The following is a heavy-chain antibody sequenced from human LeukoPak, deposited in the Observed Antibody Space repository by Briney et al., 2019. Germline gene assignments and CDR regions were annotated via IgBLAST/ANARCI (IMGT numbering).Heavy chain of an antibody. CDR2: IYYSGST. Sequence: SETLSLTCTVSGGSISSYYWSWIRQPPGKGLERSGYIYYSGSTNYNPSLKRLATISVDTSKNQFSLKLSSVTAADTAVYYCARSVGATTPFDYWGQGTLVTVSS. CDR1: GGSISSYY. V-gene: IGHV4-59*01. CDR3: ARSVGATTPFDY. D-gene: IGHD1-26*01. J-gene: IGHJ4*02.